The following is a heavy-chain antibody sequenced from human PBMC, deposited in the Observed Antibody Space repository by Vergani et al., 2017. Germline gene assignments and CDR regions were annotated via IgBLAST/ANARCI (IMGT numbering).Heavy chain of an antibody. Sequence: QVQLVESGGGVVQPGRSLRLSCAASGFTFSSYGMHWVRQAPGKGLEWVAVISYDGSNKYYADSVKGRFTISRDNSKNTLYLQMNSLRAEDTAVYYCARVIQYQLPAFDIWGQGTMVTVSS. CDR1: GFTFSSYG. J-gene: IGHJ3*02. D-gene: IGHD2-2*01. CDR2: ISYDGSNK. CDR3: ARVIQYQLPAFDI. V-gene: IGHV3-30*03.